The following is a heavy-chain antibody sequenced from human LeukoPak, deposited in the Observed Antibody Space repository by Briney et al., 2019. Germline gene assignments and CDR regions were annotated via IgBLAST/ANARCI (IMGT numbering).Heavy chain of an antibody. CDR3: ARQGAPGYSSGWFLRSYYYYYYYMDV. CDR2: MNPNSGNT. Sequence: GASVKVSCKASGYTFTSYDINWVRQATGQGLEWMGWMNPNSGNTGYAQKFQGRVTMTRNTSISTAYMELSSLRSEDTAVYYCARQGAPGYSSGWFLRSYYYYYYYMDVWCKGTTVTVSS. CDR1: GYTFTSYD. J-gene: IGHJ6*03. D-gene: IGHD6-19*01. V-gene: IGHV1-8*01.